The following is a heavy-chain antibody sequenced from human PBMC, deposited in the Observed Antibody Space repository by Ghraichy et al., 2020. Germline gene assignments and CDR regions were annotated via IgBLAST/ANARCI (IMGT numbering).Heavy chain of an antibody. D-gene: IGHD1-26*01. CDR3: ARDGALSGSSPYYFDY. J-gene: IGHJ4*02. CDR2: IIPIFGTA. CDR1: GGTFSSYA. Sequence: SVKVSCKASGGTFSSYAISWVRQAPGQGLEWMGGIIPIFGTANYAQKFQGRVTITADESTSTAYMELSSLRSEDTAVYYCARDGALSGSSPYYFDYWGQGTLVTVSS. V-gene: IGHV1-69*13.